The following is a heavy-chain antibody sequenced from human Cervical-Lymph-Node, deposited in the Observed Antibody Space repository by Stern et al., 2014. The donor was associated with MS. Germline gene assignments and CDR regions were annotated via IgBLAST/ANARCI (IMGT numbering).Heavy chain of an antibody. CDR2: IVPFFGTS. V-gene: IGHV1-69*06. CDR3: MTWTTTVSV. J-gene: IGHJ4*02. Sequence: QVQLVQSGAEVKRPGSSVKVSCKASGGTFNRNTVSWVRQAPGQGLQWVAGIVPFFGTSDYAQLFQDRVTVTADKSTSTVYMELSSLTSEDTAVYYCMTWTTTVSVWGQGTLVTVSS. D-gene: IGHD1-1*01. CDR1: GGTFNRNT.